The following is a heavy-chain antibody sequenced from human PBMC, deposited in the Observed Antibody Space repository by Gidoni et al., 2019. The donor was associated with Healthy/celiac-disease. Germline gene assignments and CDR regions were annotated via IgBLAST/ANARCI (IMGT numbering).Heavy chain of an antibody. D-gene: IGHD3-10*01. CDR2: INAGNGNT. V-gene: IGHV1-3*01. CDR1: GYTFTSYA. Sequence: QVQLVQPGAEGKKPGAHGKVSCKALGYTFTSYAMHWVRQAPGQRLEWMGWINAGNGNTKYSQKFQGRVTITRDTSASTAYMELSSLRSEDTAVYYCARVGVRGVIILDYWGQGTLVTVSS. CDR3: ARVGVRGVIILDY. J-gene: IGHJ4*02.